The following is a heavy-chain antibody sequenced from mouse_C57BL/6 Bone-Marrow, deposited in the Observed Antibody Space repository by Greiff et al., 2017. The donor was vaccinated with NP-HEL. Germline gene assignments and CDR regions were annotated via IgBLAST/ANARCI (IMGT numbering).Heavy chain of an antibody. V-gene: IGHV8-12*01. D-gene: IGHD2-3*01. CDR2: IYWDDDK. J-gene: IGHJ1*03. Sequence: QVQLKESGPGILQSSQTLSLTCSFSGFSLSTSGMGVSWIRQPSGKGLEWLAHIYWDDDKRYNPSLKSRLTISKDTSRNQVFLKITSVDTADTATYYCARSDGYQTWYFDVWGTGTTVTVSS. CDR3: ARSDGYQTWYFDV. CDR1: GFSLSTSGMG.